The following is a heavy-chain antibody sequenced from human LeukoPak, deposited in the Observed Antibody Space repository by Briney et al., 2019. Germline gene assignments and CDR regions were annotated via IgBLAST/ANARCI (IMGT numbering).Heavy chain of an antibody. Sequence: PGGSLRLSCAASGFNFTAFWMSWVRQTPEKGLEFVANINRDSSVKNYVDSVKGRFTISRDNAKKSPFLELNSLRADDTAVYYCASNPTREPQYYYDSRASRQSDYWGQGTLVTVSS. J-gene: IGHJ4*02. D-gene: IGHD3-22*01. V-gene: IGHV3-7*01. CDR2: INRDSSVK. CDR3: ASNPTREPQYYYDSRASRQSDY. CDR1: GFNFTAFW.